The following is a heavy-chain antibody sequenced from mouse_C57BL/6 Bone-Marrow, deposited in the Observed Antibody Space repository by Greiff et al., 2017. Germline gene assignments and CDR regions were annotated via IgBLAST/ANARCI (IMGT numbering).Heavy chain of an antibody. CDR2: IYPRSGNT. CDR3: ARRSVVEDYAMDY. V-gene: IGHV1-81*01. CDR1: GYTFTSYG. D-gene: IGHD1-1*01. J-gene: IGHJ4*01. Sequence: VQLQESGAELARPGASVKLSCKASGYTFTSYGISWVKQSTGQGLEWIGEIYPRSGNTYYNEKFKGKAKLTADKSSSTEDMELRSLTSEDSAVYFCARRSVVEDYAMDYWGQGTSVTFSS.